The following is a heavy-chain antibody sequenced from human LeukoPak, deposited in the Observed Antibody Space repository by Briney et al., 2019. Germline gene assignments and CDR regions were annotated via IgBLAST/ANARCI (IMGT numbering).Heavy chain of an antibody. CDR1: GFTVSGRW. D-gene: IGHD3/OR15-3a*01. Sequence: GGSLRLSCAASGFTVSGRWIHWVRQVPGKGLLWVSLINNDGSSTTYADSVKGRFTIPRDNARNTVYLQMNSLRVDDTATYYCARAGPNWRIDFWGRGTQVTVSS. J-gene: IGHJ4*02. CDR2: INNDGSST. V-gene: IGHV3-74*01. CDR3: ARAGPNWRIDF.